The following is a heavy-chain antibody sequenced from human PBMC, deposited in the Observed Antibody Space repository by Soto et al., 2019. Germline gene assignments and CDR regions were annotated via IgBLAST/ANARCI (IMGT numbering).Heavy chain of an antibody. CDR3: ARGGLYYYYYMDV. CDR2: ISSNGGST. V-gene: IGHV3-64*01. CDR1: GFTFSSHT. Sequence: SLRLSCAASGFTFSSHTMHWVRQAPGKGLEHVSAISSNGGSTHYANSVKGRFSISRDNSKNTLFLQMGSLRADDMAVYYCARGGLYYYYYMDVWGKGTTVTVSS. J-gene: IGHJ6*03.